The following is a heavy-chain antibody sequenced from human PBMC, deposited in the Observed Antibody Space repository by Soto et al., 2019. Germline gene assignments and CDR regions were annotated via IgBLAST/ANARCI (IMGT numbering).Heavy chain of an antibody. CDR2: IIPIFGTA. CDR3: ARALTIFGVVTAPFDY. J-gene: IGHJ4*02. V-gene: IGHV1-69*13. CDR1: VGTFSSYA. Sequence: SVKVSCKASVGTFSSYAISWVRQAPGQGLEWMGGIIPIFGTANYAQKFQGRVTITADESTSTAYMELSSLRSEDTAVYYCARALTIFGVVTAPFDYWGQGTLVTVSS. D-gene: IGHD3-3*01.